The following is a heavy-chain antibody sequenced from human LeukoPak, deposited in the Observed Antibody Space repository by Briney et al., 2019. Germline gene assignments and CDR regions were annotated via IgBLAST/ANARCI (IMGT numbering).Heavy chain of an antibody. Sequence: SETLSLTCTVSGGSISNYYWSWIRQPPGKGVEYIGYIVYSGSTNYNPSLKSRVTMSVDTSKNQFSLKLRSVTAADTALYYCARVRRQVAVSGGTYYYIDVWGKGTTATVSS. CDR3: ARVRRQVAVSGGTYYYIDV. CDR1: GGSISNYY. J-gene: IGHJ6*03. D-gene: IGHD6-19*01. CDR2: IVYSGST. V-gene: IGHV4-59*01.